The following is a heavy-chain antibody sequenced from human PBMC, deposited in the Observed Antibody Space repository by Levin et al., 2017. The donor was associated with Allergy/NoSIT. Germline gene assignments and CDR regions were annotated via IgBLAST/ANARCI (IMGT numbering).Heavy chain of an antibody. J-gene: IGHJ4*02. Sequence: ASETLSLTCTVSGGSISSYYWSWIRQPPGKGLEWIGYIYNRGSTNYNPSLKSRVTISVDTSKNQFSLKLSSVTAADTAVYYCARGVGSSGWFDYWGQGTLVTVSS. CDR2: IYNRGST. CDR3: ARGVGSSGWFDY. V-gene: IGHV4-59*01. CDR1: GGSISSYY. D-gene: IGHD6-19*01.